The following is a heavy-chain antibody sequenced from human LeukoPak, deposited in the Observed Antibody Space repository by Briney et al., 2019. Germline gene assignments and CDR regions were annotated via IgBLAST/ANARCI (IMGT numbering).Heavy chain of an antibody. J-gene: IGHJ4*02. Sequence: GGSLRLSCAASGFTFNKYAMSWVRQAPGKGLERVSAISTGGTTYYSDSVKGRFANSRDNSKNTLYLQMNSLRAEDTALYYCAKLGWLYSSSWNPETFDYLGQGTLVTVSS. CDR3: AKLGWLYSSSWNPETFDY. CDR2: ISTGGTT. V-gene: IGHV3-23*01. CDR1: GFTFNKYA. D-gene: IGHD6-13*01.